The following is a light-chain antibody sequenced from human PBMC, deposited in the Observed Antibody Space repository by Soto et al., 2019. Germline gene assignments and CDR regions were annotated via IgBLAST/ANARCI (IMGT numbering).Light chain of an antibody. CDR1: QSVSRY. CDR2: GAS. J-gene: IGKJ3*01. V-gene: IGKV3-20*01. CDR3: KQYGTSLFS. Sequence: EIVLTQSPATLSLSPGERATLSCRASQSVSRYLAWYQQKPGQAPRLLIYGASTRATDIPARFSASGSGTDFTLTISRLEPEDFAVYYCKQYGTSLFSFGPGTKVDIK.